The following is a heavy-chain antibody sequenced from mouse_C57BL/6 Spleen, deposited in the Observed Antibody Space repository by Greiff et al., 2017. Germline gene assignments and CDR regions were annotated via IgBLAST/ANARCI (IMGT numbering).Heavy chain of an antibody. Sequence: VKLQQPGAELVKPGASVKLSCKASGYTFTSYWMQWVKQRPGQGLEWIGEIDPSDSYTNYNQKFKGKATLTVDTSSSTAYMQLSSLTSEDSAVYYCARASTMVSFYFDYWGQGTTLTVSS. CDR2: IDPSDSYT. D-gene: IGHD2-2*01. CDR3: ARASTMVSFYFDY. CDR1: GYTFTSYW. V-gene: IGHV1-50*01. J-gene: IGHJ2*01.